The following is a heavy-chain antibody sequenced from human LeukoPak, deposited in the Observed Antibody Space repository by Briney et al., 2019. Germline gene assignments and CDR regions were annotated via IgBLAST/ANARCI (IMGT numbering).Heavy chain of an antibody. D-gene: IGHD6-19*01. J-gene: IGHJ4*02. Sequence: GGSLRLSCAASGFTFSSYEMNWVRQAPGKGLEWVSSISSSSSYIYYADSVKGRFTISRDNAKNSLYLQMNSLRAEDTAVYYCASGHSSGWYYFGYWGQGTLVTVSS. V-gene: IGHV3-21*01. CDR1: GFTFSSYE. CDR3: ASGHSSGWYYFGY. CDR2: ISSSSSYI.